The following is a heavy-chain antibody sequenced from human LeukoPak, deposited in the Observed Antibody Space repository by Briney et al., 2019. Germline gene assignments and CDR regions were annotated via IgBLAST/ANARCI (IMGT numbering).Heavy chain of an antibody. D-gene: IGHD4-17*01. CDR3: ARGPVTKFEI. J-gene: IGHJ3*02. CDR2: IYSGGTT. Sequence: GGSLRLSCAASGFTVSNNYMSWVRQAPGKGLEWISVIYSGGTTYYADSVKGRFTISRDNSNNTLYLQMHSLRAEDTAVYYCARGPVTKFEIWGQGTILTVSS. V-gene: IGHV3-53*01. CDR1: GFTVSNNY.